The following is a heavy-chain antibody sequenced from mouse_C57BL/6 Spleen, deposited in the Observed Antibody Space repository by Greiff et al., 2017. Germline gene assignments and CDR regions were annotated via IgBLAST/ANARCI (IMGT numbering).Heavy chain of an antibody. CDR3: AREGSDY. CDR2: IDPSDSYT. CDR1: GYTFTSYW. Sequence: QVQLQQPGAELVMPGASVKLSCKASGYTFTSYWMHWVKQRPGQGLEWIGEIDPSDSYTNYNQKFKGKSTLTVDKSSSTAYMQLSSLTSEDSAVYYCAREGSDYWGQGTTRTVSS. J-gene: IGHJ2*01. V-gene: IGHV1-69*01.